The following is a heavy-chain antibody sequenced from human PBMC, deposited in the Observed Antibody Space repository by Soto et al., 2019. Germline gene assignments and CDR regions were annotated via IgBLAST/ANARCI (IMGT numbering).Heavy chain of an antibody. CDR1: GGSISSGGYY. CDR3: ARRGYGSATLHY. D-gene: IGHD3-10*01. J-gene: IGHJ4*02. V-gene: IGHV4-31*03. CDR2: IYYSGST. Sequence: SETLSLTCTVSGGSISSGGYYWSWIRQHPGKGLEWIGYIYYSGSTYYNPSLKSRVTISVDTSKNQFSLKLSSVTAADTAVYYCARRGYGSATLHYWGQGTLVTVSS.